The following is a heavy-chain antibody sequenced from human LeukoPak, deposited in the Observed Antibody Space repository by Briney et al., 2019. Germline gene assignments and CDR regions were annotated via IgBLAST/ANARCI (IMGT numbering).Heavy chain of an antibody. CDR2: ISYTGRTI. J-gene: IGHJ5*02. D-gene: IGHD1-1*01. CDR3: TRRTSLTGIFDL. V-gene: IGHV3-11*04. CDR1: GIVFSDYY. Sequence: GGSLRLSCAASGIVFSDYYMTWVRQAPGKGLESISYISYTGRTIHYADSVKGRFTISRDNAQKSLYLQMNSLRADDTAVYYCTRRTSLTGIFDLWGQGTVVSVSS.